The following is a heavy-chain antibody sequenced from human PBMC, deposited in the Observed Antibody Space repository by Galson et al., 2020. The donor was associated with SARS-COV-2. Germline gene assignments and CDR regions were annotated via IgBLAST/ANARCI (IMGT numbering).Heavy chain of an antibody. Sequence: SGPTLVKPTQTLTLTCTFSGFSLSSSGVGVSWIRQPPGKALEWLALIYWDDDEHYSPSLKSRLTITKATSKNQVVLTMTNMDPVDTGTYFWADGLYGEGCGYWGFDYWGQGTRVIVSS. CDR3: ADGLYGEGCGYWGFDY. V-gene: IGHV2-5*02. J-gene: IGHJ4*02. CDR2: IYWDDDE. CDR1: GFSLSSSGVG. D-gene: IGHD3-22*01.